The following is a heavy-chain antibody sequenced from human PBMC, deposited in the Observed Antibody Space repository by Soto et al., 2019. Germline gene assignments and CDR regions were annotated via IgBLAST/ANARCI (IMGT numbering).Heavy chain of an antibody. V-gene: IGHV4-39*07. CDR3: ARTPDH. J-gene: IGHJ4*02. CDR1: GGSITSSSYY. CDR2: IYYSGRA. D-gene: IGHD2-15*01. Sequence: SETLSLTCTVSGGSITSSSYYWGWIRQPPGKGLEWIGSIYYSGRAYYSPSLKGRGTISVDTSKNHFSLKLSSVTAADTAVYYCARTPDHWGQGTLVTVSS.